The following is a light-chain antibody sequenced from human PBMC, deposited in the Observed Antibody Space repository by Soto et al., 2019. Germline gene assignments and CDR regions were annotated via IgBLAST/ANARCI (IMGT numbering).Light chain of an antibody. J-gene: IGLJ1*01. V-gene: IGLV2-14*01. CDR2: EVS. CDR1: SSDVGGYNY. CDR3: SSYTRSRTYV. Sequence: QSVLTQPASVSGSPGQSITISCTGTSSDVGGYNYVSWYQQHPGKAPKLMIYEVSNRPSGVSNRFSGSKSGNTASLTISGLQAEDEADYYCSSYTRSRTYVFATGKKVT.